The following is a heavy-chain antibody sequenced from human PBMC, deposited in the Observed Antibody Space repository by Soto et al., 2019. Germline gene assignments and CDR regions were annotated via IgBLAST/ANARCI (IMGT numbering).Heavy chain of an antibody. CDR2: INHSGSA. CDR3: AGWAVGIMIFGVPKDY. V-gene: IGHV4-34*01. Sequence: SETLSLTCVVYGGSFSGHFWSWIRQPPGEGLEWIGEINHSGSANYNPSLKSRVTISVDTSKNQFSLKLTSVTAADTAVYYCAGWAVGIMIFGVPKDYWSQGTQVTVSS. CDR1: GGSFSGHF. J-gene: IGHJ4*02. D-gene: IGHD3-3*01.